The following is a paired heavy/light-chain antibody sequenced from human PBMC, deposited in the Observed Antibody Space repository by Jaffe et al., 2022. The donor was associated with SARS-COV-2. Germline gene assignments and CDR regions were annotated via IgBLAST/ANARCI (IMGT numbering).Heavy chain of an antibody. Sequence: QLQLQESGPGLVKPSETLSLTCTVSGGSISSSSYYWGWIRQPPGKGLEWIGSIYYSGSTYYNPSLKSRVTISVDTSKNQFSLKLSSVTAADTAVYYCARMYCSGGSCLYYYYYGMDVWGQGTTVTVSS. V-gene: IGHV4-39*01. J-gene: IGHJ6*02. CDR2: IYYSGST. CDR3: ARMYCSGGSCLYYYYYGMDV. CDR1: GGSISSSSYY. D-gene: IGHD2-15*01.
Light chain of an antibody. CDR2: RNN. CDR1: SSNIGSNY. Sequence: QSVLTQPPSASGTPGQRVTISCSGSSSNIGSNYVYWYQQLPGTAPKLLIYRNNQRPSGVPDRFSGSKSGTSASLAISGLRSEDEADYYCAAWDDSLLWVFGGGTKLTVL. V-gene: IGLV1-47*01. J-gene: IGLJ3*02. CDR3: AAWDDSLLWV.